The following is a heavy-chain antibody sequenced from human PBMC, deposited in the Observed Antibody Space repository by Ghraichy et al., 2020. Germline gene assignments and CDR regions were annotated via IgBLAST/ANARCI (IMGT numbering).Heavy chain of an antibody. CDR2: IIPILGIA. J-gene: IGHJ6*02. CDR3: ARDLVGWNYYYYGMDV. V-gene: IGHV1-69*04. Sequence: SVKVSCKASGGTFSSYAISWVRQAPGQGLEWMGRIIPILGIATYAQKFQGRVTITADNSTSTAYMELSSLRSEDTAVYYCARDLVGWNYYYYGMDVWGQGTTVTVSS. CDR1: GGTFSSYA. D-gene: IGHD2-2*01.